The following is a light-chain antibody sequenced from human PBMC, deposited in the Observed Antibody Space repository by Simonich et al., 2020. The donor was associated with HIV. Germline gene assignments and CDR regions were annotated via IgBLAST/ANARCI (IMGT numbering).Light chain of an antibody. V-gene: IGLV2-8*01. Sequence: QSALTQPASVSGSPGQSVTISCTGPSSDVGGYNYVSWYQQHPGKAPKLMIYEVNKRPAGVPDRFSGSKSGNTASLTVSGLQAEDEADYYCSSYAGSNNWVFGGGTKLTVL. CDR1: SSDVGGYNY. CDR2: EVN. CDR3: SSYAGSNNWV. J-gene: IGLJ3*02.